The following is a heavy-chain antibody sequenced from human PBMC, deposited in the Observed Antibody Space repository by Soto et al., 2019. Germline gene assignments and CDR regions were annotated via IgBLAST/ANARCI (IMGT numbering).Heavy chain of an antibody. Sequence: SETQSLTCIVSGGNIRSTGWWSWVRQPPGKGLEWIGEIYHSGSTNYNPSLKSRVTISVDKSKNQFSLKLSSVTAADTAVYYCARDRGYSGYDYWGQGTLVTVSS. CDR1: GGNIRSTGW. CDR3: ARDRGYSGYDY. CDR2: IYHSGST. J-gene: IGHJ4*02. D-gene: IGHD5-12*01. V-gene: IGHV4-4*02.